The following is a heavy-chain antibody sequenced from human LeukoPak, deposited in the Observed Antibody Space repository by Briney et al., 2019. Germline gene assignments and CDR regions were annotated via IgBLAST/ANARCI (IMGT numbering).Heavy chain of an antibody. V-gene: IGHV3-23*01. CDR1: GFTFSSYA. J-gene: IGHJ2*01. Sequence: GSLRLSCAASGFTFSSYAMSWVRQAPGKGLEWVSAISGSGGSTYYADSVKGRFTISRDNSKNTLYLQMNSLRAEDTAVYYCAKDPPGAVAASGGYFDLWGRGTLVTVSS. CDR2: ISGSGGST. CDR3: AKDPPGAVAASGGYFDL. D-gene: IGHD6-19*01.